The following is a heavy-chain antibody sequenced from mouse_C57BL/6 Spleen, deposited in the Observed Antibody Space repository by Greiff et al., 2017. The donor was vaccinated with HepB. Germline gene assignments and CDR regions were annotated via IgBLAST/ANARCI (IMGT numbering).Heavy chain of an antibody. CDR3: ARRNRYSFDY. Sequence: VQLKESGPGMAKPSQSLSLTCTVTGYSITSGYDWHWIRHFPGNKLEWMGYISYSGSTNYNPSLKSRISITHDTSKNHFFLKLNSVTTEDTATYYCARRNRYSFDYWGQGTTLTVSS. J-gene: IGHJ2*01. V-gene: IGHV3-1*01. CDR2: ISYSGST. D-gene: IGHD2-1*01. CDR1: GYSITSGYD.